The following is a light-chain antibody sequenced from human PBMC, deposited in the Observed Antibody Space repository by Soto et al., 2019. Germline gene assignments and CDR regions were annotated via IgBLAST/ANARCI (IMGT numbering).Light chain of an antibody. V-gene: IGKV1-33*01. Sequence: DIQMTQSPSSLSASVGDRVTVTCQASQDISNYLNWYQHKAGKAPKLLISDASNLQTGVPSRFSGSGSGTDFTLTISSLQPEDIATYYCQQYHDLFPWTFGQGTKVEI. CDR1: QDISNY. CDR2: DAS. CDR3: QQYHDLFPWT. J-gene: IGKJ1*01.